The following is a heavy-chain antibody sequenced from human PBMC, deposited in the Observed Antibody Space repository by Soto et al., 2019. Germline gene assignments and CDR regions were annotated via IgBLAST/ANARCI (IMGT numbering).Heavy chain of an antibody. V-gene: IGHV1-46*01. D-gene: IGHD6-13*01. Sequence: QVQLVQSGAEVKKPGASVKVSCKASGYTFTSYYMHCVRQAPGQGLEWMGIINPSGGITSYAQKFQGRVTMTRDTSTSTVYMELSSLRSEDTAVYYCARGLAASGTLVGYLDYWGQGTLVTVSS. CDR3: ARGLAASGTLVGYLDY. J-gene: IGHJ4*02. CDR1: GYTFTSYY. CDR2: INPSGGIT.